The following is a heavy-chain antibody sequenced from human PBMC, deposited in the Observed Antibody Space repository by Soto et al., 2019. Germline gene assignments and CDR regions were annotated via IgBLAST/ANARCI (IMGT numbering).Heavy chain of an antibody. CDR3: ARFKLGDDY. CDR1: GGTFSNST. J-gene: IGHJ4*02. V-gene: IGHV1-69*02. D-gene: IGHD5-12*01. Sequence: QVQLVQSGAEVRKPGSSVKVSCQASGGTFSNSTVTWGRQAPGQGLEWMGRLIPILGLANYAQKFRGRLTITAGKSTTTAYTELRSLGPEDTAIYYCARFKLGDDYWGQGTLVTVSS. CDR2: LIPILGLA.